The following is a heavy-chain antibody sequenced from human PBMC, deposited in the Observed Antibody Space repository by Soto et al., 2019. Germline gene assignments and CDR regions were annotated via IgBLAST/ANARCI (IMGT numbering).Heavy chain of an antibody. D-gene: IGHD3-10*02. CDR2: ISWNGGDT. Sequence: EVQLVESGGSIVRPGGSLRLSCVGSGFTFHDHAMSWVRQVPGKGLEWVSHISWNGGDTIYADSVKGRFIVSRDNAKNSLYFDMNSLRVDDTALYHCARRSLFGSFDWFDPWGQGTQVTVSS. V-gene: IGHV3-20*01. CDR1: GFTFHDHA. J-gene: IGHJ5*02. CDR3: ARRSLFGSFDWFDP.